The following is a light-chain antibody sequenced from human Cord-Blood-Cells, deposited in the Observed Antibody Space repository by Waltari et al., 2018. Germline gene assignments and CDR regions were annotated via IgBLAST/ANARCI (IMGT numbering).Light chain of an antibody. CDR3: SSYTSSSTWV. J-gene: IGLJ3*02. Sequence: QSALTQPASVSGSPGQSITISCTGTSSDVGGYIFVSWYQHHPGKAPKLMIYDVSKRPSGVSNRFSGSKSGNTASLTISGLQAEDEADYYCSSYTSSSTWVFGGGTKLTVL. CDR1: SSDVGGYIF. V-gene: IGLV2-14*03. CDR2: DVS.